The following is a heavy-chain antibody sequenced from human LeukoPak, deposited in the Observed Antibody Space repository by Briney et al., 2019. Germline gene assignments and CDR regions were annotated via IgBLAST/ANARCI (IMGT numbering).Heavy chain of an antibody. V-gene: IGHV3-72*01. D-gene: IGHD3-22*01. CDR2: NRDKSKSYTT. CDR3: TRPSYYDSRGYSTNGFDI. Sequence: GGSLRLSCVASGFTFSSYGMHWVRQAPGKGLEWVGRNRDKSKSYTTDYAASVRGRFTISRDDSKNSLYLQMYSLKTEDTAVYFCTRPSYYDSRGYSTNGFDIWGQGTMVTVSS. CDR1: GFTFSSYG. J-gene: IGHJ3*02.